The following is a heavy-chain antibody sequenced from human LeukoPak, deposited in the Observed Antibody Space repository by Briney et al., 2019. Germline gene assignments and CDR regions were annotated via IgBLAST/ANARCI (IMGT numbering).Heavy chain of an antibody. CDR2: ISNSGRTI. V-gene: IGHV3-48*03. J-gene: IGHJ3*02. D-gene: IGHD6-13*01. CDR3: ARDQSGYSSSWYSVSYDAFDI. Sequence: PGGSLRLSCAASGFTFSSYEMNWVRQAPGKGLEWVSYISNSGRTIYYADSVKGRFTISRDNAKNSLYLQMNSLRAEDTAVYYCARDQSGYSSSWYSVSYDAFDIWGQGTMVTVSS. CDR1: GFTFSSYE.